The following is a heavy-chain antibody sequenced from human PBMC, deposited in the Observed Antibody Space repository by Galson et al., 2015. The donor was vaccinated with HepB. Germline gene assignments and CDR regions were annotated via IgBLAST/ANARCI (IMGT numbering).Heavy chain of an antibody. J-gene: IGHJ4*02. D-gene: IGHD3-10*01. CDR1: GFMFSRYG. CDR2: IWYDGSNK. V-gene: IGHV3-33*01. CDR3: ARAKEGRGYFDY. Sequence: SLRLSCAASGFMFSRYGMHWVRQAPGKGLEWVAVIWYDGSNKYYADSVKGRFTISRDNSKNTLYLQMNSLRVEDTAVYYCARAKEGRGYFDYWGQGTLVTVSS.